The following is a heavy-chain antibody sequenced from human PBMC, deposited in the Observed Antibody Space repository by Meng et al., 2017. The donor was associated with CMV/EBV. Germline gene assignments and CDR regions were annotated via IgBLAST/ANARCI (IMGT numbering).Heavy chain of an antibody. D-gene: IGHD2-2*01. CDR3: ARRSSTRQNWFDP. CDR1: GGSISSYY. V-gene: IGHV4-59*01. Sequence: GSLRLSCTVSGGSISSYYWSWIRQPPGKGLEWIGYIYYSGSTNYNPSLKSRVTISVDTSKNQFSLKLSSVTAADTAVYYCARRSSTRQNWFDPWGQGTLVTVSS. J-gene: IGHJ5*02. CDR2: IYYSGST.